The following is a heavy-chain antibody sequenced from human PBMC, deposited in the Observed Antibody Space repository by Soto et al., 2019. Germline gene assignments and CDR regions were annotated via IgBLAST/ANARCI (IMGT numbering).Heavy chain of an antibody. CDR1: GFTFGYSY. V-gene: IGHV3-11*06. Sequence: GGSLRLSCAGSGFTFGYSYMSWIRQAPGKGLEWLSYISPGSRYPAYADSVKGRFTISRDNAKRSLYLQMMSLTAEDTAIYYCVRGRGGGLFDSWGQGTLVTVPS. D-gene: IGHD2-15*01. CDR2: ISPGSRYP. CDR3: VRGRGGGLFDS. J-gene: IGHJ4*02.